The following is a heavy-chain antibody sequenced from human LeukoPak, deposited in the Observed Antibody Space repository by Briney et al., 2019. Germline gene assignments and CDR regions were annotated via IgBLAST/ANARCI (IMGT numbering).Heavy chain of an antibody. CDR2: IYTSGST. D-gene: IGHD6-19*01. Sequence: SETLSLTCTVSGGSISGFYWSWIRQPAGRELEWIGRIYTSGSTNYNPSLKSRVTMSVDTSKNQFSLKLSSVTAADTAEYYCARHSISVADCWFDPWGQGTLVTVSS. CDR1: GGSISGFY. J-gene: IGHJ5*02. CDR3: ARHSISVADCWFDP. V-gene: IGHV4-4*07.